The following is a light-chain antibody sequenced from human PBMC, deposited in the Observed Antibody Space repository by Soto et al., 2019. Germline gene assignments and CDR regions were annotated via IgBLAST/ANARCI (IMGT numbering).Light chain of an antibody. Sequence: DIQMTQSPSTLSASIGDRVTITCRASESIRTWLAWYQHKPGKAPKFLIYDASSLESGVPSRFSGSGSGTEFTLTISKLQPDDFATYFCQQYNNYPRTFGQGT. CDR2: DAS. CDR1: ESIRTW. J-gene: IGKJ1*01. CDR3: QQYNNYPRT. V-gene: IGKV1-5*01.